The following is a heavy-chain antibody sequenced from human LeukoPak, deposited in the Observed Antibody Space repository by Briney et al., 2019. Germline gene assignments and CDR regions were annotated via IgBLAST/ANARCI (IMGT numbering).Heavy chain of an antibody. CDR2: VSSYRSTI. V-gene: IGHV3-48*02. CDR3: GRGIGDWYYVIITGAYSFDY. Sequence: GVSLTLSCAASGFTFRRHSMIRVRQAPGKGLEWVSYVSSYRSTIYYADSVKGRFTTSRDNAKNSLYLQMNSLRDEDKAVYYCGRGIGDWYYVIITGAYSFDYWGRGKLVTVSS. CDR1: GFTFRRHS. J-gene: IGHJ4*02. D-gene: IGHD3-9*01.